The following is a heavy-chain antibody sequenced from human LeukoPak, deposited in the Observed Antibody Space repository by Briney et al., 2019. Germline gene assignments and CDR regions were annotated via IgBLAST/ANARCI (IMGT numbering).Heavy chain of an antibody. CDR1: GYTLTELS. Sequence: ASVKVSCKVSGYTLTELSMHWVGQAPGKGREWMGGFDPEDGETIYAQTFQGRVTMTEDTSTDTAYMELSSLRSEDTAVYYCATVADCSSTSSYSLFDWGQGTLVTVSS. CDR2: FDPEDGET. CDR3: ATVADCSSTSSYSLFD. J-gene: IGHJ4*02. D-gene: IGHD2-2*01. V-gene: IGHV1-24*01.